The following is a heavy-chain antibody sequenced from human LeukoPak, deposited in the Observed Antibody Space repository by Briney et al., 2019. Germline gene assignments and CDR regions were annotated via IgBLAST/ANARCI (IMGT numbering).Heavy chain of an antibody. CDR1: RGTFSSYA. Sequence: SVNVSCKASRGTFSSYAISWVSQAPGQGLEWMGRIIAILGIANYAQKFQGRVTITADKSTSTAYMELSSLRSEDTAVYNCARGPREEVRYYFDYWGQGTLVTVSS. V-gene: IGHV1-69*04. J-gene: IGHJ4*02. CDR3: ARGPREEVRYYFDY. CDR2: IIAILGIA.